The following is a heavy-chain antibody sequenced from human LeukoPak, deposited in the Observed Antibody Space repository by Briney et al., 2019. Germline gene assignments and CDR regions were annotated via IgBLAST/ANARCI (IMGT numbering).Heavy chain of an antibody. CDR3: AKDYSSSGPFDY. J-gene: IGHJ4*02. V-gene: IGHV3-43*01. D-gene: IGHD6-13*01. Sequence: GGSLRLSCEASGFTFTNAWMNWVRQAPGKGLEWVSLISWDGGNRECADSVKGRFTISRDNSRNSLFLQMNSLTTEDTAFYYCAKDYSSSGPFDYWGQGTLVTVSS. CDR1: GFTFTNAW. CDR2: ISWDGGNR.